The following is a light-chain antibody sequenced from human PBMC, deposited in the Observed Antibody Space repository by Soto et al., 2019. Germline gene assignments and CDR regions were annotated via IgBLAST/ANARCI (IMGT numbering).Light chain of an antibody. J-gene: IGKJ3*01. CDR2: DAS. Sequence: IQMTQSPSSLSASVGDRVTLTCQASHDIRDHLNWYQQKPGKPPKLLIYDASNLQTGVPSRFSGSGSGTDFTFTISSLQPEDFAVYYCQQYNNWPPVFGPGTKVDIK. CDR3: QQYNNWPPV. V-gene: IGKV1-33*01. CDR1: HDIRDH.